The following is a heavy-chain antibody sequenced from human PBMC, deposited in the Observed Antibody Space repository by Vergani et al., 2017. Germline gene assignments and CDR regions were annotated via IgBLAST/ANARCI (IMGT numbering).Heavy chain of an antibody. J-gene: IGHJ4*02. CDR2: IYYSGST. Sequence: QVQLQESGPGLVKPSETLSLTCTVSCGSISSYYWSWIRQPPGKGLEWIGYIYYSGSTNYNPSLKSRVTISVDTSKNQFSLKLSSVTAADTAVYYCARQYCSGGSCYFNYFDYWGQGTLVTVSS. V-gene: IGHV4-59*01. CDR3: ARQYCSGGSCYFNYFDY. CDR1: CGSISSYY. D-gene: IGHD2-15*01.